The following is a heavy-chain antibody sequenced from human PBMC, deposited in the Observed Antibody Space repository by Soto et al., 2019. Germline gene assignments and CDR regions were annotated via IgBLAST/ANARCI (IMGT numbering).Heavy chain of an antibody. CDR3: ARSPDFFYYYMDV. V-gene: IGHV3-23*01. J-gene: IGHJ6*03. CDR2: ISSSGGST. CDR1: RFTFSSYA. Sequence: EVQLLESGGDLVQPGRSLRLSCVASRFTFSSYAMNWARQAPGMGLEWVSGISSSGGSTHYADSVKDRFIISRDNSKNTLYLQMNSLRAEDTATYYCARSPDFFYYYMDVWGKGTTVTVSS.